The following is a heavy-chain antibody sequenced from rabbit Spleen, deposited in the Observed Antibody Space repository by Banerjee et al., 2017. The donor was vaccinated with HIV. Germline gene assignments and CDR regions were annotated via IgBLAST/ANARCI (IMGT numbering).Heavy chain of an antibody. D-gene: IGHD5-1*01. Sequence: QEQLVESGGGLFQPGGSLTLTCTASGFSLSNNYVMCWVRQALGKGLEWIGCIYIGYGNTYYASWAKGRFTISKTSSTTVTLQMTSLTVADTATYFCARAPPGFGLWGPGTLVTVS. V-gene: IGHV1S45*01. CDR2: IYIGYGNT. CDR1: GFSLSNNYV. J-gene: IGHJ4*01. CDR3: ARAPPGFGL.